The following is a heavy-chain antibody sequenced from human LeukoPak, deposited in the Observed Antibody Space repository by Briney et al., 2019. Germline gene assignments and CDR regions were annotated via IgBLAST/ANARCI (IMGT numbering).Heavy chain of an antibody. CDR1: GIPFSDFY. J-gene: IGHJ4*02. D-gene: IGHD6-13*01. CDR3: AAGAAADY. CDR2: VSSSSSYT. V-gene: IGHV3-11*03. Sequence: GGSLRLSCVVSGIPFSDFYMNWIRQAPGKGLEWISYVSSSSSYTDYAESVKGRFSISRDNAKSALYLEMSDLRVEDTAVYYCAAGAAADYWGQGTLVIVSS.